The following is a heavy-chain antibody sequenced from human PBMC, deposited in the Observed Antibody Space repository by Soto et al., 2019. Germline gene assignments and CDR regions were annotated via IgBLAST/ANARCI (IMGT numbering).Heavy chain of an antibody. D-gene: IGHD2-15*01. CDR2: IYYSGST. J-gene: IGHJ4*02. CDR1: GGSISSSSYY. Sequence: QLQLQESGPGLVKPSETLSLTCTVSGGSISSSSYYWGWIRQPPGKGLEWIGSIYYSGSTYYNPSLKSRVTISVDTSKNQFSLKLSSVTAADTAVYYCAREVVVVAATPGGVSSDYYDYWGQGTLVTVSS. V-gene: IGHV4-39*01. CDR3: AREVVVVAATPGGVSSDYYDY.